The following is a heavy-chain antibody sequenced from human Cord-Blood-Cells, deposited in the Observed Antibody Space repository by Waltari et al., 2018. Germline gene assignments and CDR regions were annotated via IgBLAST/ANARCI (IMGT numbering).Heavy chain of an antibody. J-gene: IGHJ4*02. CDR1: GGSFSGYY. V-gene: IGHV4-34*01. CDR2: INHSGST. CDR3: ARGRGSSSWYSY. Sequence: QVQLQQWGAGLLKPSETLSLTCAVYGGSFSGYYWSWIRQPPGKGLEWIGEINHSGSTNCNPSLKSRVTISVDTSKNQFSLKLSSVTAADTAVYYCARGRGSSSWYSYWGQGTLVTVSS. D-gene: IGHD6-13*01.